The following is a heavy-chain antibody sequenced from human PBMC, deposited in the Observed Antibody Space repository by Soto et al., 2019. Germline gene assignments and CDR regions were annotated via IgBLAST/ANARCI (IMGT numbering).Heavy chain of an antibody. Sequence: QVQLVESEGGVVQPGRSLRLSCAASGFTFSNYGMHWVRQATGKGLEWVTVISYDGNVAYYADSVKGRFTSSRDNSKNTLYLQMNSLRTEDTAVYYCAKEGPITNWYFDYWGQGTLVTVSS. CDR3: AKEGPITNWYFDY. CDR1: GFTFSNYG. J-gene: IGHJ4*02. V-gene: IGHV3-30*18. D-gene: IGHD1-1*01. CDR2: ISYDGNVA.